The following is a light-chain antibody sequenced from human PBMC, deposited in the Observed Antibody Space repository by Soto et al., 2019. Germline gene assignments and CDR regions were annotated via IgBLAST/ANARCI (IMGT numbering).Light chain of an antibody. CDR1: SSNIGTPYD. V-gene: IGLV1-40*01. Sequence: QSVLTQPPSVSGAPGQRVTISCTGSSSNIGTPYDVHWYQQLPGTAPKLLIYGNSNRPSGVPDRFSGSKSGTSASMAITGLQAEDEADYYCQSYDSSLSGYLIFGGGTKVTVL. CDR3: QSYDSSLSGYLI. J-gene: IGLJ2*01. CDR2: GNS.